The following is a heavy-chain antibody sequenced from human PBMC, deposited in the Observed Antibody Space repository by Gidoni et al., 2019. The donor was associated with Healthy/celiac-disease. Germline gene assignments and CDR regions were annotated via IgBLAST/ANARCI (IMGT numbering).Heavy chain of an antibody. V-gene: IGHV5-51*01. CDR3: ARLGSSHSLYDSSGLDY. CDR2: IYPGDSDT. J-gene: IGHJ4*02. Sequence: EVQLVQPGAEVKKPGESLKISCKGSGYSFTSHWIGWVRQMPGKGLEWMGIIYPGDSDTRYSPSFQGQVTISADKSISTAYLQWSSLKASDTAMYYCARLGSSHSLYDSSGLDYWGQGTLVTVSS. CDR1: GYSFTSHW. D-gene: IGHD3-22*01.